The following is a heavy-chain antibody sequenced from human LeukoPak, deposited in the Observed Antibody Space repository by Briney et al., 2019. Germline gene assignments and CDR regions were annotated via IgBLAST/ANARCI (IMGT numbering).Heavy chain of an antibody. D-gene: IGHD3-22*01. CDR1: GFAFSSYE. J-gene: IGHJ4*02. CDR2: ISSSGSTI. V-gene: IGHV3-48*03. Sequence: GGSLRLSCAASGFAFSSYEMNWVRQAPGKGLEWVSYISSSGSTIYYADSVKGRFTISRDNAKNSLYLQMNSLRAEDTAVYYCARGGGGYYDSSGYDEDYFDFWGKGTLVTVSS. CDR3: ARGGGGYYDSSGYDEDYFDF.